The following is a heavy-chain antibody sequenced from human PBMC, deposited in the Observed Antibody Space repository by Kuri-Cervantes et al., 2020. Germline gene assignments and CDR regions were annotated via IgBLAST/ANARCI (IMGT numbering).Heavy chain of an antibody. V-gene: IGHV4-34*01. Sequence: GSLRLSCAVYGASSSGYYWSWIRQPPGKGLEWIGEINHSGITKHNPSLKSRVTMSVDTSKNQLSLKLSSVTAADTAVYYCARGGGQWLSGSRKAKGWSDYWGQGTLVTVSS. CDR1: GASSSGYY. CDR3: ARGGGQWLSGSRKAKGWSDY. CDR2: INHSGIT. J-gene: IGHJ4*02. D-gene: IGHD6-19*01.